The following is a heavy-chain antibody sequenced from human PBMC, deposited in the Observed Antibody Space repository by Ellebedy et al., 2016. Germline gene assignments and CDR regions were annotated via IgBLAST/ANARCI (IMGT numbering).Heavy chain of an antibody. CDR1: GISFSDFF. CDR2: ISAGGDDT. Sequence: GGSLRLSXATSGISFSDFFMSWVRQAPGKGLQWVSTISAGGDDTYLADSVKGRFTISRDSSKNSVYLRMNNLRVEDTAVYYCRQGHYADLWGQGTLVTVSS. J-gene: IGHJ4*02. V-gene: IGHV3-23*01. D-gene: IGHD4-17*01. CDR3: RQGHYADL.